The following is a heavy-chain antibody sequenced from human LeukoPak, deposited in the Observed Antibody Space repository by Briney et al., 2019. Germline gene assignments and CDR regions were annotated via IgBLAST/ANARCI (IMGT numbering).Heavy chain of an antibody. CDR3: ASPVEGPGG. CDR1: GFTFSSYS. V-gene: IGHV3-21*01. CDR2: ISSSSGCI. J-gene: IGHJ4*02. Sequence: GGSLRLSCAASGFTFSSYSMNWVRQAPGKGLEWVSSISSSSGCIYYADSVKGRFTISRDNAKNSLYLQMNSLRAEDTAVYYCASPVEGPGGWGQGTLVTVSS. D-gene: IGHD4-23*01.